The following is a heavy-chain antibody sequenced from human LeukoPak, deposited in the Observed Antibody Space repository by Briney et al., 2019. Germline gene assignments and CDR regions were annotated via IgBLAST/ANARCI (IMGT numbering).Heavy chain of an antibody. CDR2: IYHSGST. CDR1: GGSISSSNW. V-gene: IGHV4-4*02. Sequence: SGTLSLTCAVSGGSISSSNWWSWVRQPPGKGLEWIGEIYHSGSTNYNPSRKSRVTISVDKSKNQFSLKLSSVTAADTAVYYCARVRYCSGGSCPLFDYWGQGTLVTVSS. D-gene: IGHD2-15*01. J-gene: IGHJ4*02. CDR3: ARVRYCSGGSCPLFDY.